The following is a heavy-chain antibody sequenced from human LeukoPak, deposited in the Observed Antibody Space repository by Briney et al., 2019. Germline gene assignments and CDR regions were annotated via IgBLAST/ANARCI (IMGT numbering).Heavy chain of an antibody. CDR2: IKTESDGGTT. J-gene: IGHJ3*02. CDR3: TTDVSRRGAFDI. V-gene: IGHV3-15*01. Sequence: PGGSLRLSCAASGFTFSNAWMSWVRQAPGKGLEWVGRIKTESDGGTTDYAAPVTGRFTISGDDSKNTLYLLMNSLKTEDTALYYCTTDVSRRGAFDIWGQGTMVTVSS. CDR1: GFTFSNAW.